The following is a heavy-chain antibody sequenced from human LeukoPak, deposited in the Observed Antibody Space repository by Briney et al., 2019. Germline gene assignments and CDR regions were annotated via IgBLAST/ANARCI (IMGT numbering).Heavy chain of an antibody. Sequence: PGGSLRLSCAASGFTFSSYGMHWVRQAPGKGLEWVALIASDGSNKYHVDSVKGRFTISRDNAKNSLYLQMNSLRAEDTAVYYCARSGVQLERRFSWFDPWGQGTLVTVSS. CDR2: IASDGSNK. CDR1: GFTFSSYG. D-gene: IGHD1-1*01. CDR3: ARSGVQLERRFSWFDP. V-gene: IGHV3-30*03. J-gene: IGHJ5*02.